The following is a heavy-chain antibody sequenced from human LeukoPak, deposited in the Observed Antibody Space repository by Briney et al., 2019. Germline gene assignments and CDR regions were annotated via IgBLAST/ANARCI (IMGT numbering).Heavy chain of an antibody. CDR3: ARGPRWVVVPAAMNEYFQH. CDR2: INKDGSST. J-gene: IGHJ1*01. V-gene: IGHV3-74*01. CDR1: GFTLSIYW. D-gene: IGHD2-2*01. Sequence: GGSLRLSCAASGFTLSIYWMHWVRQAPGKGVVWVSRINKDGSSTSYADSVKGRFTILRDNAKNTLYLQMNSLRAEDTAVYYCARGPRWVVVPAAMNEYFQHWGQGTLVTVSS.